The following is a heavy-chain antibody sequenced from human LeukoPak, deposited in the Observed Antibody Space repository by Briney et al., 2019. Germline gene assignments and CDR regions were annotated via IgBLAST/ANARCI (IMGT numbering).Heavy chain of an antibody. D-gene: IGHD6-6*01. CDR1: GFTFSANA. CDR2: IYDGGSNT. CDR3: AGHGSSSG. Sequence: PGGSLRLSCGASGFTFSANALSWVRQAPGKGLEWVSTIYDGGSNTNYADSVKGRFTISRDNSKNTLYLQMNSLRAEDTAAYYCAGHGSSSGWGQGTLVTVSS. J-gene: IGHJ4*02. V-gene: IGHV3-23*01.